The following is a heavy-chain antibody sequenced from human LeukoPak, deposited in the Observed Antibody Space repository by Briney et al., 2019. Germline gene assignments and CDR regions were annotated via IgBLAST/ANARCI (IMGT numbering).Heavy chain of an antibody. D-gene: IGHD3-22*01. CDR3: ARDYYDSSGYYYGGAFDI. V-gene: IGHV3-48*01. Sequence: GGSLRLSCAASGFTFSSYSMNWVRQAPGKGLEWVSYISSSSTIYYADSVKGRFTISRDNAKNSLYLQMNSLRAEDTAVYYCARDYYDSSGYYYGGAFDIWGKGTTVTISS. CDR1: GFTFSSYS. J-gene: IGHJ6*04. CDR2: ISSSSTI.